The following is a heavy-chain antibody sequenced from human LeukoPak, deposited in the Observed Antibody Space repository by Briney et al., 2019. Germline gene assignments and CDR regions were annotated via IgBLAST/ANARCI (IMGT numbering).Heavy chain of an antibody. J-gene: IGHJ6*02. V-gene: IGHV1-18*01. CDR1: GYTFTSYG. D-gene: IGHD3-10*01. CDR2: ISAYNGNT. CDR3: ATVPIRYYYGMDV. Sequence: ASVKVSCKASGYTFTSYGISWGRPAPGQGLEWMGWISAYNGNTNYAQKLQGRVTMTTDTSTSTAYMELRSLRSEDTAVYYCATVPIRYYYGMDVWGQGTTVTVSS.